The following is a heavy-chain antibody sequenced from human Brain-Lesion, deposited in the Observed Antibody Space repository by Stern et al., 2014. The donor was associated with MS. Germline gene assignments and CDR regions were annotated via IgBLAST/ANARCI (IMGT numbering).Heavy chain of an antibody. CDR1: GGSFSGYY. V-gene: IGHV4-34*01. CDR2: INHSGRI. Sequence: VPLQQWGAGLLTPSETLSLTCGVYGGSFSGYYWTWIRQPPGQGLEWIGEINHSGRIQYKPSLASRVTMSVDTSKHQLSLRLSSATAADTAVYYCARDVGGAFDYWGQGTLVTVSS. CDR3: ARDVGGAFDY. D-gene: IGHD2-21*01. J-gene: IGHJ4*02.